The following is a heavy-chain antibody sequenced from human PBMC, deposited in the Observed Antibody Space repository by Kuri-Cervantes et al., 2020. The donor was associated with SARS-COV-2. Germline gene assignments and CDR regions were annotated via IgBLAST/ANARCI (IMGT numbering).Heavy chain of an antibody. J-gene: IGHJ4*02. CDR1: VGTFSSYA. V-gene: IGHV1-69*06. Sequence: SVNVSCKVSVGTFSSYAVTCVRQAPGRGLEWMGRIIPLFGTTIYAEKFRGRVTLTADKSTNTAYMELSSLRSEDTAVYYCARPYCTSSTCYDGTFDSWGQGTLVTVSS. D-gene: IGHD2-2*01. CDR3: ARPYCTSSTCYDGTFDS. CDR2: IIPLFGTT.